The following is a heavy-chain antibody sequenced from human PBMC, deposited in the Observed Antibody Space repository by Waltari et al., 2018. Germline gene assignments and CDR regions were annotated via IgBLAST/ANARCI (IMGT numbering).Heavy chain of an antibody. D-gene: IGHD2-15*01. CDR2: INHSGST. Sequence: QVQLQQWGAGLLKPSETLSLTCAVYGGSFSGYYWSWIRQPPGKGLEWIGEINHSGSTNYNPSLKSRVTISVDTSKNQFSLKLSSVTAADMAVYYCARIPLRWWGAFDIWGQGTMVTVSS. CDR3: ARIPLRWWGAFDI. CDR1: GGSFSGYY. V-gene: IGHV4-34*01. J-gene: IGHJ3*02.